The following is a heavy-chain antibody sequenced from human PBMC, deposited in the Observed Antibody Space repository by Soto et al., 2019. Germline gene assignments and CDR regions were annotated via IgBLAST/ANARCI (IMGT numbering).Heavy chain of an antibody. CDR1: GFTFSSYG. J-gene: IGHJ4*02. CDR2: ISYDGSNK. CDR3: AKTRVSSSWYGY. D-gene: IGHD6-13*01. V-gene: IGHV3-30*18. Sequence: GGSLRLSCAASGFTFSSYGMHWVRQAPGKGLEWVAVISYDGSNKYYADSVKGRFTISRDNSKNTLYLQMNSLRAEDTAVYYCAKTRVSSSWYGYWGQGTLVTVSS.